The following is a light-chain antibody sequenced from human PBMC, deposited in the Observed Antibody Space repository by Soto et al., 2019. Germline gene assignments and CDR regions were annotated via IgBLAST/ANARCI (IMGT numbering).Light chain of an antibody. Sequence: QSVLTQPPSASGTPGQRVTISCSGSSSDIRSKTVSWYQQHPGTAPKLLIYSDDQRPSGVPDRFSGSKSGTSASLAISGLQSEDESDYHCAAWDDSLNGRYVFGTGTKLTVL. CDR3: AAWDDSLNGRYV. V-gene: IGLV1-44*01. J-gene: IGLJ1*01. CDR2: SDD. CDR1: SSDIRSKT.